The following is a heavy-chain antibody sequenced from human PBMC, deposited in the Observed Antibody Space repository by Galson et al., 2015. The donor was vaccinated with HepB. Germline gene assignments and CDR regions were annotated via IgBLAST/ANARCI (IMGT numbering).Heavy chain of an antibody. Sequence: SLRLSCAASGFTFGDYTMSWFRQAPGKGLEWVGSIRSKAYGGTTEYVASVKRRFTISRRDSKSIAYLQLNSLKTEDTAVYYCTGDRKGGYGPFDYWGQGTLVTVSS. V-gene: IGHV3-49*03. CDR2: IRSKAYGGTT. CDR3: TGDRKGGYGPFDY. CDR1: GFTFGDYT. J-gene: IGHJ4*02. D-gene: IGHD5-12*01.